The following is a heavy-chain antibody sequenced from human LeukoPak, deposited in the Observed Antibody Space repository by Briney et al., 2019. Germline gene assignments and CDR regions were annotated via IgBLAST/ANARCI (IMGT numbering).Heavy chain of an antibody. D-gene: IGHD6-13*01. CDR3: ATDSSSWYFDY. CDR2: ISYDGSNK. Sequence: GGSLRLSCAASGFTFSSYGMHWVRQAPGKGLEWVAVISYDGSNKYYADSVKGRFTISRDNSKNTLYLQMNSLRAEDTAVYYCATDSSSWYFDYWGQGTLVTVSS. J-gene: IGHJ4*02. V-gene: IGHV3-30*12. CDR1: GFTFSSYG.